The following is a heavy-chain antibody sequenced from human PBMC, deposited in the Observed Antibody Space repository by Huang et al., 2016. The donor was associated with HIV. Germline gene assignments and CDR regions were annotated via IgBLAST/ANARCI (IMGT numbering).Heavy chain of an antibody. J-gene: IGHJ4*02. CDR3: AHRQTYDFWSGSFDS. CDR2: IFWEDDK. D-gene: IGHD3-3*01. CDR1: GFSITTDGAG. Sequence: QITLKESGPTLVKPTQTLTLTCTFSGFSITTDGAGVGWIRQPPGKALEWLALIFWEDDKRYSPSLKNRLRITKDTSKNQVVLTMTNMDPVDTATYFCAHRQTYDFWSGSFDSWGQGTLVTVSS. V-gene: IGHV2-5*02.